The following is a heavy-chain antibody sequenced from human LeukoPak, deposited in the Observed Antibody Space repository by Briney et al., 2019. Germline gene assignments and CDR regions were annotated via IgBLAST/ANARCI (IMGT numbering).Heavy chain of an antibody. CDR2: MTGPADTT. CDR1: GFNFSNFA. J-gene: IGHJ4*02. CDR3: AKGAEIDH. Sequence: GGSLRLSCAASGFNFSNFAMSWVRQAPGNGPEWLSAMTGPADTTYYAESVKGRFTISRDYSKSMVYLQMNSLRVEDTAIYYCAKGAEIDHWGQGTLVTVSS. V-gene: IGHV3-23*01.